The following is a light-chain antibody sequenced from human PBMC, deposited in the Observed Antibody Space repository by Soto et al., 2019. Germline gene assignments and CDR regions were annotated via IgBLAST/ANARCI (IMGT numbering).Light chain of an antibody. J-gene: IGLJ1*01. Sequence: QSVLTQPPSASGSPGQSVAISCTGTSRDVGGQNYVSWYQQHPGKAPKLIIYAVSNRPSGVPDRFSGSKSGNTASQTISGLRAEDEADYYCCSHAGNNNYVVATGTKLTVL. V-gene: IGLV2-8*01. CDR1: SRDVGGQNY. CDR2: AVS. CDR3: CSHAGNNNYV.